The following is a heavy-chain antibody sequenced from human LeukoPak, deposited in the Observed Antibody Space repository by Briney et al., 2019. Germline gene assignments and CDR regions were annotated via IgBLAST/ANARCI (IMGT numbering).Heavy chain of an antibody. Sequence: SETLSLICAVYGGSFSGYYWSWIRQPPGKGLEWIGYIYYSGSTNYNPSLKSRVTISVDTSKNQFSLKLSSVTAADTAVYYCARDQVATDAYMDVWGKGTAVTVSS. J-gene: IGHJ6*03. CDR3: ARDQVATDAYMDV. CDR2: IYYSGST. V-gene: IGHV4-59*01. D-gene: IGHD5-12*01. CDR1: GGSFSGYY.